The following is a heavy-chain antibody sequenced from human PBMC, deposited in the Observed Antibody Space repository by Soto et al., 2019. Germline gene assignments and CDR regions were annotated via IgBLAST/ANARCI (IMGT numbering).Heavy chain of an antibody. CDR2: IYYSGST. CDR3: ASPKIAFYNWFDP. Sequence: QLQLQESGPGLVRPSETLSLTCTVSGGSISSSSYYWGWIRQPPGKGLEWIGSIYYSGSTYYNPSLESRDTISVDTSKNKFSLKLSSVTAADTAVYYCASPKIAFYNWFDPWGQGTLVTVSS. V-gene: IGHV4-39*01. CDR1: GGSISSSSYY. D-gene: IGHD3-3*02. J-gene: IGHJ5*02.